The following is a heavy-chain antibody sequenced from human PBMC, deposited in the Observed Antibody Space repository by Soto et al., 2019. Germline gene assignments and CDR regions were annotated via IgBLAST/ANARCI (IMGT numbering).Heavy chain of an antibody. D-gene: IGHD3-22*01. CDR3: AKDLSSLGWLALGAPCES. V-gene: IGHV3-23*01. CDR1: GFTFSSYA. J-gene: IGHJ5*02. CDR2: VSANGRNT. Sequence: GGSLRLSCAASGFTFSSYAMSWVRQAPGKGLEWVSSVSANGRNTYYADSVKGRFTVSRDKSKNALFLQLDSLRVEDTAIYYCAKDLSSLGWLALGAPCESWGAGTLVTVSS.